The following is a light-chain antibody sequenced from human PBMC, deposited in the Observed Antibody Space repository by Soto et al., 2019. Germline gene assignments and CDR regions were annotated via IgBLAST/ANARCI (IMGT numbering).Light chain of an antibody. V-gene: IGLV2-14*03. J-gene: IGLJ2*01. CDR1: SSDVGGYKY. CDR2: EVS. Sequence: QSALTQPASVSGSPGQSITISCTGTSSDVGGYKYVSWYQQYPGKAPKLMIYEVSNRPSGVSNRFSGSKSGNTASLTISGLQAEDEADYYCSSYTSSSTFVFGEGTKVTVL. CDR3: SSYTSSSTFV.